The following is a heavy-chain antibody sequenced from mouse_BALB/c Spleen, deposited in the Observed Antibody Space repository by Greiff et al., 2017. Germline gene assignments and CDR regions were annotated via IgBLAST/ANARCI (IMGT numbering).Heavy chain of an antibody. J-gene: IGHJ3*01. Sequence: VQLQQSGPGLVALSQSLSITCTVSGFSLTSYGVHWVRQPPGKGLEWLGVIWAGGSTNYNSALMSRLSISKDNSKSQVFLKMNSLQTDDTAMYYCARTPITTASWFAYWGQGTLVTVSA. CDR2: IWAGGST. CDR3: ARTPITTASWFAY. D-gene: IGHD1-2*01. V-gene: IGHV2-9*02. CDR1: GFSLTSYG.